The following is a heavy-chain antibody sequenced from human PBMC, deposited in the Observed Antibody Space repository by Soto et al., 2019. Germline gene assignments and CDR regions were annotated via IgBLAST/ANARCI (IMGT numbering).Heavy chain of an antibody. D-gene: IGHD4-17*01. CDR2: IIPIFGTA. CDR3: ARGVLTTEDAFDI. CDR1: GGTFSSYA. V-gene: IGHV1-69*13. J-gene: IGHJ3*02. Sequence: SVKVSCKASGGTFSSYAISWVRQAPGQGLEWMGGIIPIFGTANYAQKFQGRVTITADESTSTAYMELSSLRSEDTAVYYCARGVLTTEDAFDIWGQGTMVTVSS.